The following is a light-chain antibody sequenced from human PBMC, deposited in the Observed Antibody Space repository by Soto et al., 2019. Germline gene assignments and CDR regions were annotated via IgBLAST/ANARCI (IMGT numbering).Light chain of an antibody. CDR3: SSFTSRFTFV. J-gene: IGLJ1*01. Sequence: QSVLTQPASVSGSPGQSIAISCTGTRSDVGAYNYVSWYQQHPGKAPKLMISEVTNRLSGVSDRFSGSKSGNTASLTISGLQAEDEADYYCSSFTSRFTFVFGTGTKVTVL. CDR2: EVT. V-gene: IGLV2-14*01. CDR1: RSDVGAYNY.